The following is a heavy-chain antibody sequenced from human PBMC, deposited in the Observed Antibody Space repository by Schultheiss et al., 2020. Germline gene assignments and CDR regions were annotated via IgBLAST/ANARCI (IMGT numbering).Heavy chain of an antibody. Sequence: SQTLSLTCTVSGGSISSYYWSWIRQPPGKGLEWIGEINHSGSTNYNPSLKSRVTISVDTSKNQFSLKLSSVTAADTAVYYCARVQAVAGGGWFDPWGQGTLVTVSS. CDR3: ARVQAVAGGGWFDP. D-gene: IGHD6-19*01. CDR1: GGSISSYY. CDR2: INHSGST. V-gene: IGHV4-34*01. J-gene: IGHJ5*02.